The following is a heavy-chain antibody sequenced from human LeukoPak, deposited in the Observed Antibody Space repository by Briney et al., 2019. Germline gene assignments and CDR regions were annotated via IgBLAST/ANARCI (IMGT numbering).Heavy chain of an antibody. CDR3: ARDSYYYDSSGYY. CDR1: GGTFSSYA. CDR2: ISYDGSNK. V-gene: IGHV3-30-3*01. D-gene: IGHD3-22*01. Sequence: SCKASGGTFSSYAMHWVRQAPGKGLEWVAVISYDGSNKYYADSVKGRFTISRDNSKNTLYLQMNSLRAEDTAVYYCARDSYYYDSSGYYWGQGTLVTVSS. J-gene: IGHJ4*02.